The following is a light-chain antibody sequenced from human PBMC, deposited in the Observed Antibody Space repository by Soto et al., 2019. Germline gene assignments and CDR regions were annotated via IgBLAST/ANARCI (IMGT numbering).Light chain of an antibody. CDR1: QSVSRNS. CDR3: HHYGVSPIYP. V-gene: IGKV3-20*01. J-gene: IGKJ3*01. Sequence: ETVLTQSPGTMSFSTGATATISCRASQSVSRNSLAWFQQKPGQAPSLLIYGASTRATGIPDRFSGSGSGTDFTLTISRLEPEDFAGYYCHHYGVSPIYPFGPGTKLDFK. CDR2: GAS.